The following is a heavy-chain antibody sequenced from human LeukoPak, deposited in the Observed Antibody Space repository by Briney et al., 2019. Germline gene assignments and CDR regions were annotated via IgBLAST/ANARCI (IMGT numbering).Heavy chain of an antibody. V-gene: IGHV3-11*01. CDR3: ARHIKAAVTDDYDAFDI. D-gene: IGHD2-21*01. Sequence: GGSLRLSCAASGFIFSDYYMSWIRQAPGKGLEWVSYISSSGSTIYYANSVKGRFTISRDNAKNSLYLETNSLRAEDTAVYYCARHIKAAVTDDYDAFDIWGQGTMVTVSS. CDR2: ISSSGSTI. J-gene: IGHJ3*02. CDR1: GFIFSDYY.